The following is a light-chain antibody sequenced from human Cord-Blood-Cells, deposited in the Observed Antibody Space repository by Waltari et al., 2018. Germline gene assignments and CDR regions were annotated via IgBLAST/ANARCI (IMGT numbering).Light chain of an antibody. CDR2: EGS. V-gene: IGLV2-23*01. CDR1: SSDVGSYNL. J-gene: IGLJ1*01. CDR3: CSYAGSYVYV. Sequence: GSPGQSITISCTGTSSDVGSYNLVSWYQQHPGKAPKLMIYEGSKRPSGVSNRFSGSKSGNTASLTISGLQAEDEADYYCCSYAGSYVYVFGTGTKVTVL.